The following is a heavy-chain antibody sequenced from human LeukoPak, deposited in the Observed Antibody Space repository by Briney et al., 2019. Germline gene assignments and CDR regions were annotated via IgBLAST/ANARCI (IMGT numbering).Heavy chain of an antibody. CDR3: ARTTYYYDSSGYLRD. V-gene: IGHV1-2*02. D-gene: IGHD3-22*01. J-gene: IGHJ4*02. CDR2: INPNSGGT. Sequence: GASVKVSCKASGYTFTGYYMHWVRQAPGQGLEWMGWINPNSGGTNYAQKFQGRVTMTRDTSISTAYMELSRLRSDDTAVYYCARTTYYYDSSGYLRDWGQGTLVTVSS. CDR1: GYTFTGYY.